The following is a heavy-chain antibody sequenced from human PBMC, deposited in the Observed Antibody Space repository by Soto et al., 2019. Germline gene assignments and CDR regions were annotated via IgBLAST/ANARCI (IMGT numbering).Heavy chain of an antibody. CDR1: GFTFSDYS. CDR3: ARRGVGCSSRRCYCDY. CDR2: ISSIGSDL. D-gene: IGHD2-2*01. Sequence: EVQLVESGGSLVKPGGSLRLSCGTSGFTFSDYSMNWVRLAPGQGLEWVSSISSIGSDLSYADSVRGRFTISRDNAKNSLYLQMNSLRDEDTAVYYCARRGVGCSSRRCYCDYWGQGTLVTVSS. V-gene: IGHV3-21*01. J-gene: IGHJ4*02.